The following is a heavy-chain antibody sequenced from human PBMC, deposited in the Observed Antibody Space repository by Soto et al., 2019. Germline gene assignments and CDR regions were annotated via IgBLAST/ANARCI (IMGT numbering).Heavy chain of an antibody. CDR1: GFTFSSYG. V-gene: IGHV3-30*18. Sequence: GSLRLSGAASGFTFSSYGMHWVRQAPGKGLEWVAVISYDGSNKYYADSVKGRFTISRDNSKNTLYLQMNSLRAEDTAVYYCAKEHTVTTLVFYYYYGMDVWGQGTTVTVSS. CDR3: AKEHTVTTLVFYYYYGMDV. J-gene: IGHJ6*02. CDR2: ISYDGSNK. D-gene: IGHD4-17*01.